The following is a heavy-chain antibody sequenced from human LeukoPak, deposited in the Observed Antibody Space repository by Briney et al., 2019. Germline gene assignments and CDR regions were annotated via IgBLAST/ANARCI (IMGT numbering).Heavy chain of an antibody. D-gene: IGHD2-15*01. CDR1: GFTVSSNY. CDR3: ARAPCCFAFDY. J-gene: IGHJ4*02. Sequence: GGSLRLSCAASGFTVSSNYMSWGRQAPGKGVEWVSVIYSGGSTYYADSVKGRFTISRDNSKNTLYLQMNSLRAEDTAVYYCARAPCCFAFDYWGQGTLVTVSS. V-gene: IGHV3-53*01. CDR2: IYSGGST.